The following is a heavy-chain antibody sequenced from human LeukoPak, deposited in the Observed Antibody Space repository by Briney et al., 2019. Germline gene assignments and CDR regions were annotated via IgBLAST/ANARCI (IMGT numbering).Heavy chain of an antibody. Sequence: GGSLRLSCAASGFTFSTHGIHWARQAPGKGLEWVAFIQFDGSNKYFLESVKGRFTISRDNSMTTVYLQMNSLRAEDTAVYYCAKPDYSGYGLHYGMDVWGQGNTVTVSS. D-gene: IGHD5-12*01. CDR3: AKPDYSGYGLHYGMDV. CDR2: IQFDGSNK. CDR1: GFTFSTHG. V-gene: IGHV3-30*02. J-gene: IGHJ6*02.